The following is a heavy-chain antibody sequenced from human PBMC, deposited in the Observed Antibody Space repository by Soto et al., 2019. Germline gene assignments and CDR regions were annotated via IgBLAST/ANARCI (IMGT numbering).Heavy chain of an antibody. CDR3: ARLKATNETFYGLDV. CDR1: GYRFTTYW. CDR2: IRPGDSDA. V-gene: IGHV5-51*01. J-gene: IGHJ6*02. Sequence: PGESLKISCKASGYRFTTYWIGWVRQRPGKGLEWMGLIRPGDSDARYSPSFQGPVTISVDKSINTAYLQWSSPKASDTAMYYCARLKATNETFYGLDVWGQGTADTVSS.